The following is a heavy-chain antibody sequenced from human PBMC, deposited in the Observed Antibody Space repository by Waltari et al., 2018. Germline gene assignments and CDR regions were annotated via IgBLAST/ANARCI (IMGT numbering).Heavy chain of an antibody. Sequence: QVQLQESGPGLVKPSGTVSLTCAVSGASISTSNWWTWVRQTPGKGLEWIGEIYHSGSTIYNPSLKGRVTMSVDKSKNQFSLKLSSVTAADTAVYYCARGTESYSDLGFDPWGQGTLVTVSS. J-gene: IGHJ5*02. V-gene: IGHV4-4*02. D-gene: IGHD1-26*01. CDR1: GASISTSNW. CDR3: ARGTESYSDLGFDP. CDR2: IYHSGST.